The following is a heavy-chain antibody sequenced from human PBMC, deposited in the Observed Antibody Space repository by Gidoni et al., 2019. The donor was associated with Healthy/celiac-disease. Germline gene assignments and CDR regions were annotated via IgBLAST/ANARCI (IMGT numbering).Heavy chain of an antibody. Sequence: QVQLQQWGAGLLKPSETLSLTCAVYGGSVSGYYWSWIRQPPGKGLEWIGEINHSGSTNYNPSLKSRVTISVDTSKNQFSLKLSSVTAADTAVYYCARTPLIAAAGPGDYFDYWGQGTLVTVSS. CDR3: ARTPLIAAAGPGDYFDY. CDR1: GGSVSGYY. CDR2: INHSGST. J-gene: IGHJ4*02. D-gene: IGHD6-13*01. V-gene: IGHV4-34*01.